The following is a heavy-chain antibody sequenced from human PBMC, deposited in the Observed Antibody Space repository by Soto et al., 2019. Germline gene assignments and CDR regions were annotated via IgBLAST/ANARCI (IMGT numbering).Heavy chain of an antibody. CDR3: ARPARGYSYGDAMDV. V-gene: IGHV4-34*01. Sequence: PSETLSLTCAVYGGSLSGYYWSWIRQPPGKGLEWIGEISHSGSTNYNPTLKSRVTISIDMSKNQFSLKVSSVTAADTAVYYCARPARGYSYGDAMDVWGQGTTVTVSS. J-gene: IGHJ6*02. CDR2: ISHSGST. CDR1: GGSLSGYY. D-gene: IGHD5-18*01.